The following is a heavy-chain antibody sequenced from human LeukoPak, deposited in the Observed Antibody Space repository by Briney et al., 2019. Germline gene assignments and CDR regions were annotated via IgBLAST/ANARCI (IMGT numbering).Heavy chain of an antibody. CDR3: ARGKPGIAAAGTLSPLDY. Sequence: GGSLRLSCAASGFTFSTYSIHWVRQAPGNGLGWVAVISYDGTTKYYAHSVKGRFTISRDNSKNTLYLQMSSLETEDTAVYYCARGKPGIAAAGTLSPLDYWGQGALVTVSS. V-gene: IGHV3-30*04. CDR2: ISYDGTTK. J-gene: IGHJ4*02. D-gene: IGHD6-13*01. CDR1: GFTFSTYS.